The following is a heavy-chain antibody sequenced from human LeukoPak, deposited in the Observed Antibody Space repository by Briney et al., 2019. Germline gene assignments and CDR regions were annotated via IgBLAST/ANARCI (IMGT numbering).Heavy chain of an antibody. D-gene: IGHD5-12*01. CDR2: MNPNSGNT. CDR3: ARAIVATINALGY. CDR1: GYTFTSYD. J-gene: IGHJ4*02. V-gene: IGHV1-8*01. Sequence: ASVEVSCKASGYTFTSYDINWVRQATGQGLEWMGWMNPNSGNTGYAQKFQGRVTMTRNTSISTAYMELSSLRSEDTAVYYCARAIVATINALGYWGQGTLVTVSS.